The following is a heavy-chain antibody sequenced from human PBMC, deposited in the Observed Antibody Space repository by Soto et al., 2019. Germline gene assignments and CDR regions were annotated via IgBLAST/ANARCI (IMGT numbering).Heavy chain of an antibody. V-gene: IGHV1-18*01. CDR2: ISAYNGNT. J-gene: IGHJ6*03. Sequence: ASVKVSCKASGYTFTSYGISWVRQAPGQGLEWMGWISAYNGNTNYAQKLQGRVTMTTDTSTSTAYMELRSLRSDDTAVYYCARVKKVEEYYDFWSGYYGYYYYYMDVWGKGTTVTVSS. D-gene: IGHD3-3*01. CDR3: ARVKKVEEYYDFWSGYYGYYYYYMDV. CDR1: GYTFTSYG.